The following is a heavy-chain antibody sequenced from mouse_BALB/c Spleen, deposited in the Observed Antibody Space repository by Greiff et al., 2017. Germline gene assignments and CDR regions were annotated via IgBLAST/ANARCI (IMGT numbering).Heavy chain of an antibody. Sequence: VQRVESGPGLVAPSQSLSITCTVSGFSLTGYGVNWVRQPPGKGLEWLGMIWGDGSTDYNSALKSRLSISKDNSKSQVFLKMNSLQTDDTARYYCARDGSSYYYAMDYWGQGTSVTVSS. J-gene: IGHJ4*01. CDR2: IWGDGST. V-gene: IGHV2-6-7*01. CDR1: GFSLTGYG. D-gene: IGHD1-1*01. CDR3: ARDGSSYYYAMDY.